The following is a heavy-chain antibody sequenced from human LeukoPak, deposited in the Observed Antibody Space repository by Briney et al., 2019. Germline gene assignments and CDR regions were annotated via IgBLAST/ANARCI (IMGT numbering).Heavy chain of an antibody. CDR3: TRPCSSTISQCAEYFQH. V-gene: IGHV3-7*01. CDR2: IKEDGSEK. J-gene: IGHJ1*01. D-gene: IGHD2-2*01. Sequence: GGSLRLSCAASGFTFSSYWMSWVRQAPGKGLEWVANIKEDGSEKYYVDSVNGRFTISRDNAKNSLYLQMNSLRAEDTAVYYCTRPCSSTISQCAEYFQHWGQGTLVTVSS. CDR1: GFTFSSYW.